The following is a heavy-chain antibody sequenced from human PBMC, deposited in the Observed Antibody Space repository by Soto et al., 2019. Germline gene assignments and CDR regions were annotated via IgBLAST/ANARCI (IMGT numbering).Heavy chain of an antibody. V-gene: IGHV4-59*01. CDR1: GGSISSYY. D-gene: IGHD5-12*01. CDR3: ARESVRGYSGYDLTYFDY. Sequence: SETLSLTCTVSGGSISSYYWSWIRQPPGKGLEWIGYIYYSGSTNYNPSLKSRVTISVDTSKNQFSLKLSSVTAADTAVYYCARESVRGYSGYDLTYFDYWGQGTLVTVSS. J-gene: IGHJ4*02. CDR2: IYYSGST.